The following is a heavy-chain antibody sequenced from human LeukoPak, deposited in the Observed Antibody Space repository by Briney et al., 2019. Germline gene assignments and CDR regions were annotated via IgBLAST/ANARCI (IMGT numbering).Heavy chain of an antibody. D-gene: IGHD3-3*01. V-gene: IGHV3-43*02. J-gene: IGHJ4*02. Sequence: GGSLRLSCAASGFTFDDYAMHWVRQAPGKGLEWVSLISGDGGSTYYADSVKGRFTISRDNSKNSLYLQMNSLRTEDTALYYCAKAVYDFWSGYYTDYWGQGTLDTVSS. CDR1: GFTFDDYA. CDR3: AKAVYDFWSGYYTDY. CDR2: ISGDGGST.